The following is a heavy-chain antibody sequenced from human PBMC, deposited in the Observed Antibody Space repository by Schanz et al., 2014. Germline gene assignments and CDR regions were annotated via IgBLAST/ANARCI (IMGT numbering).Heavy chain of an antibody. CDR1: AFALNNYD. J-gene: IGHJ6*02. CDR3: AKVWKDHRIAGRPGWSDGMDV. D-gene: IGHD6-6*01. CDR2: IRGSGGST. Sequence: VQLVESGGGLVQPGGSLRLSCAASAFALNNYDMTWVRPAPGKGLEWVSCIRGSGGSTLYADSVQGRFTISRDDSKNMLYLQMNSLRAEDTAVYYCAKVWKDHRIAGRPGWSDGMDVWGQGTTVTVSS. V-gene: IGHV3-23*04.